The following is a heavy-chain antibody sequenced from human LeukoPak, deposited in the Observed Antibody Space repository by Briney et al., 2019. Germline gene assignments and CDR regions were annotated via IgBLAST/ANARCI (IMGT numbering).Heavy chain of an antibody. CDR2: ISWDGGST. J-gene: IGHJ3*02. Sequence: PGRSLRLSCAASGFTFDDYAMHWVRQAPGKGLEWVSLISWDGGSTYYADSVKGRLTISRDNSKNSLYLQMNSLRAEDTALYYCAKAFPPNAFDIWGQGTMVTVSS. V-gene: IGHV3-43D*04. CDR3: AKAFPPNAFDI. CDR1: GFTFDDYA.